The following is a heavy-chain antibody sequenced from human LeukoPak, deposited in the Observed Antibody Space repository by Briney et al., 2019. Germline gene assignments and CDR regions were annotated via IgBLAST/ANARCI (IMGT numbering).Heavy chain of an antibody. J-gene: IGHJ4*02. Sequence: GGSLRLSCAASGFTFSSYAMSWVRQAPGKGLEWVSYISSSSNTIYYAASVKGRFTISRDNAKNSLYLQMNSLRVEDTAVYYCAGAFPTTEVHYWGQGTLVTVSS. CDR3: AGAFPTTEVHY. CDR1: GFTFSSYA. D-gene: IGHD1-1*01. CDR2: ISSSSNTI. V-gene: IGHV3-48*04.